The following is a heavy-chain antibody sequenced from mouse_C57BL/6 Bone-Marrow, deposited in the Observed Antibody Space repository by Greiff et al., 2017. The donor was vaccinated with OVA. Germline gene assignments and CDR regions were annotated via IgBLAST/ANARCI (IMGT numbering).Heavy chain of an antibody. CDR2: ISSGSSTI. J-gene: IGHJ4*01. D-gene: IGHD4-1*02. CDR1: GFTFSDYG. V-gene: IGHV5-17*01. CDR3: ARAHCQLGRRKNYAMDY. Sequence: EVMLVESGGGLVKPGGSLKLSCAASGFTFSDYGMHWVRQAPEKGLEWVAYISSGSSTIYYADTVKGRFTISRDNAKNTLYLQMTSLRSEDTVMYYWARAHCQLGRRKNYAMDYWGQGTSVTVSS.